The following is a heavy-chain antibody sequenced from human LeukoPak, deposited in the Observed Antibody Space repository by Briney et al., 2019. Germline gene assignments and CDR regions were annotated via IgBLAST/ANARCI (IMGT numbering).Heavy chain of an antibody. CDR3: ARQKEAGKVREGFFDY. Sequence: GRSLRLSCAASGFTFSSYSMNWVRHAPGKGLEWVSYISSSSSSIYYADSVKSRFTISRDNAKNSLYLQMNSLRAEDTAVYYCARQKEAGKVREGFFDYGGEGTLVTVPS. CDR1: GFTFSSYS. V-gene: IGHV3-48*01. D-gene: IGHD6-13*01. CDR2: ISSSSSSI. J-gene: IGHJ4*02.